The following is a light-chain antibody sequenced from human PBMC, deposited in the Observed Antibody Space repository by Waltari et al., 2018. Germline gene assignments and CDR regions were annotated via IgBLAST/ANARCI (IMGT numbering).Light chain of an antibody. Sequence: IVLTQSPGTLSLSPGERATFPCRASQSFSNNYLAWYQHKPDQPPRFLIYSASSRATRIPDKCSGSGAGTDFTLTISRLEPEDFAMYYSQQYDKSPLYTFGQATKVENK. CDR2: SAS. CDR3: QQYDKSPLYT. CDR1: QSFSNNY. J-gene: IGKJ2*01. V-gene: IGKV3-20*01.